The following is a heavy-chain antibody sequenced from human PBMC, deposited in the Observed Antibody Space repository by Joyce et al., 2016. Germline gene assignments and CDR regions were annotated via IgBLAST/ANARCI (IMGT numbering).Heavy chain of an antibody. J-gene: IGHJ5*02. V-gene: IGHV3-33*01. Sequence: QEQWVESGGGVVQPGRSLRLSCAASGFTFSRSGMHWVRQAPDKGLGWVALIWFDGSNKSYAKSVKGRFTISRDNSKNILYLQMNSLRAEDSAVYYCARDLGYGDFPADLWGQGTLVTVSS. CDR3: ARDLGYGDFPADL. CDR1: GFTFSRSG. D-gene: IGHD4-17*01. CDR2: IWFDGSNK.